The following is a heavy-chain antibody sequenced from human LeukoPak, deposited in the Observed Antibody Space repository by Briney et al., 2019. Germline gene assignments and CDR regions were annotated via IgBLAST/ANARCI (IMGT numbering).Heavy chain of an antibody. CDR2: IYYSGST. CDR1: GGSISSYY. J-gene: IGHJ5*02. V-gene: IGHV4-59*01. D-gene: IGHD2-15*01. CDR3: ARGGLYCSGGSCPRVWFDP. Sequence: SETLSLTCTVSGGSISSYYWSWIRQPPGKGLEWIGNIYYSGSTNYNPSLKSRVTISVDTSMNQFSLKLSSVTAADTAVYYCARGGLYCSGGSCPRVWFDPWGQGTLVTVSS.